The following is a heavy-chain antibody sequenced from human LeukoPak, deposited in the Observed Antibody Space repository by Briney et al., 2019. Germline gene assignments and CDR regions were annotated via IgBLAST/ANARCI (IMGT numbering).Heavy chain of an antibody. CDR3: ARGLFRTHYFDY. D-gene: IGHD3-10*01. Sequence: SVKVSCKASGGTFSSYAISWVRQAPGQGLEWMGGIIPIFGTANYAQKFQGRVTITADESTSTVYMELSSLRFEDTAVYYCARGLFRTHYFDYWGQGTLVTVSS. V-gene: IGHV1-69*01. CDR2: IIPIFGTA. J-gene: IGHJ4*02. CDR1: GGTFSSYA.